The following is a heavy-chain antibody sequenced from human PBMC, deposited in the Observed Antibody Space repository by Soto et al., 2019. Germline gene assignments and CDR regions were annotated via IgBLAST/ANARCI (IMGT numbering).Heavy chain of an antibody. CDR3: ASENVWYVFDH. Sequence: SQTLSLTCAISGDSVSSNSAAWNSIRQSPSRGLEWLGRIYYRSKLYNDYAVSVTRRISINADTSKNQFSLQLNSVTPEDTAVYYCASENVWYVFDHWGQGTLVTVSS. D-gene: IGHD6-13*01. V-gene: IGHV6-1*01. J-gene: IGHJ4*02. CDR1: GDSVSSNSAA. CDR2: IYYRSKLYN.